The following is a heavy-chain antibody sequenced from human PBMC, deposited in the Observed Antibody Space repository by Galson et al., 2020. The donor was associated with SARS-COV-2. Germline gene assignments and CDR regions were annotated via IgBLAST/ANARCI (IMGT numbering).Heavy chain of an antibody. CDR2: VFPGYSET. J-gene: IGHJ6*02. Sequence: GESPKISCQPSGYRFTSYWIGWVRQMPGKGLEWMGIVFPGYSETRYSPSFQGQVTIPADKSISTAYLQWSSLKASDTAMYYGARHTADCSNGICYADYYHGMDVWGQGTAVTVS. D-gene: IGHD2-8*01. CDR1: GYRFTSYW. CDR3: ARHTADCSNGICYADYYHGMDV. V-gene: IGHV5-51*01.